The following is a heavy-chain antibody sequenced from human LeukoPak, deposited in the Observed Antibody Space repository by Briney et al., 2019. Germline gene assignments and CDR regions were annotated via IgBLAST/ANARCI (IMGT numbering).Heavy chain of an antibody. J-gene: IGHJ6*03. CDR3: ARGGYCSSTSCYMGENYYYYYMNV. V-gene: IGHV4-34*01. CDR2: INHSGST. CDR1: GGSFSGYY. D-gene: IGHD2-2*02. Sequence: SETLSLTCAVYGGSFSGYYWSWIRQPPGKGLEWIGEINHSGSTNYNPSLKSRVTISVGTSKNQFSLKLSSVTAADTAVYYCARGGYCSSTSCYMGENYYYYYMNVWGKGTTVTVSS.